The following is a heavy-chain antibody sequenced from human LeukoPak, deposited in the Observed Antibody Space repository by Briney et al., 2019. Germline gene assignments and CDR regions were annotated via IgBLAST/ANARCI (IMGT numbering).Heavy chain of an antibody. Sequence: GGSLRLSCAASGFTFSSYSMNWVRQAPGKGLEWVSSISSSSSYIYYADSVKGRFTISRDNAKNSLYLQMNSLRAEDTAVYYCARVAGGAYYYDSSGYYTYYYFDYWGQGTLVTVSS. D-gene: IGHD3-22*01. V-gene: IGHV3-21*01. CDR3: ARVAGGAYYYDSSGYYTYYYFDY. J-gene: IGHJ4*02. CDR2: ISSSSSYI. CDR1: GFTFSSYS.